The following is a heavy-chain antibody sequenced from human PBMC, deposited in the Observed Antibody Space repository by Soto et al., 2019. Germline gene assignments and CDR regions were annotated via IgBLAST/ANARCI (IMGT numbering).Heavy chain of an antibody. CDR1: GGSVSSGSYY. Sequence: SETLSLTCTASGGSVSSGSYYWSWIRQPPGKGLEWIGNIFHSGTTNYNASLRSRVSMSVDTPTNQFSLKLMSVTAADTAVYYCARVHITGPVHSWGQGNLVTVSS. CDR2: IFHSGTT. CDR3: ARVHITGPVHS. J-gene: IGHJ4*02. D-gene: IGHD1-20*01. V-gene: IGHV4-61*01.